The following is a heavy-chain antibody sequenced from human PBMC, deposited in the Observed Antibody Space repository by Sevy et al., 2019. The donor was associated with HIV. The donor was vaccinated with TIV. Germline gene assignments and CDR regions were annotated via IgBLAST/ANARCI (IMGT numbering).Heavy chain of an antibody. CDR3: ARAQGTYYYGSGSYLFLDV. Sequence: SQTLSLTCTVSGGSISSSSYYWGWIRQPPGKGLEWIGSIYYSGSTYYNPSLKSRVTISVDTSKNQFSLKLSSVTAADTAVYYCARAQGTYYYGSGSYLFLDVWGKGTTVTVSS. D-gene: IGHD3-10*01. V-gene: IGHV4-39*01. CDR2: IYYSGST. CDR1: GGSISSSSYY. J-gene: IGHJ6*04.